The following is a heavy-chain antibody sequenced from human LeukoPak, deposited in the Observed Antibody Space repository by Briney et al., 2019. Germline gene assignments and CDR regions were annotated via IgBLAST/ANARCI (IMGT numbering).Heavy chain of an antibody. CDR1: GGSISSGSYY. CDR2: IYTSGST. V-gene: IGHV4-61*02. Sequence: SGTLSLTCTVSGGSISSGSYYWSWIRQPAGKGLEWIGRIYTSGSTNYNPPLKSRVTISVDTSKNQFSLKLSSVTAADTAVYYCARVGERRSAYYYYYYMDVWGKGTTVTISS. J-gene: IGHJ6*03. CDR3: ARVGERRSAYYYYYYMDV. D-gene: IGHD3-3*01.